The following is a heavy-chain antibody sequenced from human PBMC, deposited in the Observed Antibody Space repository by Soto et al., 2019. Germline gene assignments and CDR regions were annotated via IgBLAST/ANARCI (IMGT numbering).Heavy chain of an antibody. J-gene: IGHJ4*02. V-gene: IGHV3-23*01. CDR3: AKSRVGRELLPTLPFFYY. D-gene: IGHD1-26*01. CDR1: GFTFSSYA. CDR2: ISGSGGST. Sequence: EVQLLESGGGLVQPGGSLRLSCAASGFTFSSYAMSWVRQAPGKGLEWVSAISGSGGSTYYADSVKGRFTISRDNSKNTLYLQMNSLRAEDTAVYYCAKSRVGRELLPTLPFFYYWGQGTLVTVSS.